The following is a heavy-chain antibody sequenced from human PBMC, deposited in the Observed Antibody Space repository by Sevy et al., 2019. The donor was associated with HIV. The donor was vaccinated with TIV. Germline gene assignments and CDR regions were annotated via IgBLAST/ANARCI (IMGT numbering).Heavy chain of an antibody. D-gene: IGHD7-27*01. Sequence: SETLSLTCAVYGGSFSGYYWSWIRQPPGKGLEWIGEINHSGSTNYNPSLKSRVTISVDTSKNQFSLKLSSVTAADTAVYYWARGLPTPGAREPWSPSPQDWFDPWGQGTLVTVSS. CDR1: GGSFSGYY. V-gene: IGHV4-34*01. CDR3: ARGLPTPGAREPWSPSPQDWFDP. CDR2: INHSGST. J-gene: IGHJ5*02.